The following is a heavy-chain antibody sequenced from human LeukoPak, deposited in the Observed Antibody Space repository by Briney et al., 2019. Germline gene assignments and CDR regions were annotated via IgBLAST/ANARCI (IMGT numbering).Heavy chain of an antibody. V-gene: IGHV4-34*01. Sequence: PSETLSLTCAVYGGSFSGYYWSWIRQPPGKGLEWIGEINHSGSTNYNPSLKSRVTISVDTSKNQFSLKLSSVTAVDTAVYYCARGGIAVAGTLVRLYYYYGMDVWGQGTTVTVSS. CDR1: GGSFSGYY. CDR2: INHSGST. D-gene: IGHD6-19*01. J-gene: IGHJ6*02. CDR3: ARGGIAVAGTLVRLYYYYGMDV.